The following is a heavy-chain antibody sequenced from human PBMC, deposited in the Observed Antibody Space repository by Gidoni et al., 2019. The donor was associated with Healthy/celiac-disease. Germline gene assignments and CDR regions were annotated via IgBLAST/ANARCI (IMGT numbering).Heavy chain of an antibody. J-gene: IGHJ4*02. CDR1: GGSFSGYY. D-gene: IGHD6-19*01. CDR2: INHSGST. V-gene: IGHV4-34*01. CDR3: ARSHSSGWYAPFDY. Sequence: QVQLQQWGAGLLTPSEPLSLTCAVYGGSFSGYYWSWIRQPPGKGLEWIGEINHSGSTNYNPSLKSRVTISVDTSKNQFSLKLSSVTAADTAVYYCARSHSSGWYAPFDYWGQGTLVTVSS.